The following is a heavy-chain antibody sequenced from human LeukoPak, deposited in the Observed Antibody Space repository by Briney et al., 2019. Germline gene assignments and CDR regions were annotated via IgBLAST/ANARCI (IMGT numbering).Heavy chain of an antibody. CDR1: GFTFTSYA. Sequence: PGGSLRLSCAASGFTFTSYAMSWVRQPPGKGLEWIGEINHSGSTNYNPSLKSRVTISVDTSKNQFSLKLSSVTAADTAVYYCARSPLLELTIFGVVPRYGMDVWGQGTTVTVSS. CDR3: ARSPLLELTIFGVVPRYGMDV. J-gene: IGHJ6*02. V-gene: IGHV4-34*01. D-gene: IGHD3-3*01. CDR2: INHSGST.